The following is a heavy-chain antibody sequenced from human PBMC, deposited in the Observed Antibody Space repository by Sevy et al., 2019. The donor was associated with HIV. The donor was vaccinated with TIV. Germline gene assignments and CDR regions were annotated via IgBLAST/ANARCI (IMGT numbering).Heavy chain of an antibody. CDR3: AVTKDYYDSSGYPFDY. V-gene: IGHV1-24*01. CDR1: GYTLTKLS. J-gene: IGHJ4*02. Sequence: ASVKVSCKVSGYTLTKLSIHWVRQAPGKGLEWMGNSDPQHGETIYAQNFQGRVTMTEDTSTDTAYMELSSLRSDDTAVYYCAVTKDYYDSSGYPFDYWGQGSLVTVSS. CDR2: SDPQHGET. D-gene: IGHD3-22*01.